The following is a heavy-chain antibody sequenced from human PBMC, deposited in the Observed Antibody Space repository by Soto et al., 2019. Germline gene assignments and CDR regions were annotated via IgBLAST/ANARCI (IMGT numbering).Heavy chain of an antibody. Sequence: EVQLVETGGGLIQPGGSLRLSCAVSGFTVSTHYMSWVRQAPGKGLEWVSVIYYDDGSTYYADSVKGRFSISRDSSRNTLYLQMNSPRAKDTAVYYCASGQQVILRYYYGLDVWGQGTTVTVSS. CDR1: GFTVSTHY. J-gene: IGHJ6*02. V-gene: IGHV3-53*02. D-gene: IGHD3-10*01. CDR3: ASGQQVILRYYYGLDV. CDR2: IYYDDGST.